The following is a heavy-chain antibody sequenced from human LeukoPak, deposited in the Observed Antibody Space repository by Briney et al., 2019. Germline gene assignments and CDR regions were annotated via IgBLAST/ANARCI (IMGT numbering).Heavy chain of an antibody. Sequence: ASVKVSCKASGYTFPSYFMHWVRQAPGQGLEWMGIINPTGGSTTYAQKFQGRVTMTRDTSTSTVYMELSSLRSEDTAVYYCARSWSNYGMDVWGQGTTVTVSS. CDR1: GYTFPSYF. V-gene: IGHV1-46*01. D-gene: IGHD1-26*01. CDR2: INPTGGST. J-gene: IGHJ6*02. CDR3: ARSWSNYGMDV.